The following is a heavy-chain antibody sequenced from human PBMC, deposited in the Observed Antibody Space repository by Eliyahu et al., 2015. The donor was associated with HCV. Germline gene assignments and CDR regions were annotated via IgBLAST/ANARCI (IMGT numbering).Heavy chain of an antibody. CDR2: INHSGST. Sequence: QVQLQQWGAGLLKPSETLSLTCAVYGGSFXGYYWSWIRQPPGKGLEWIGEINHSGSTNYNPSLKSRVTISVDTSKNQFSLKLSSVTAADTAVYYCAREEGSGWLEGWFDPWGQGTLVTVSS. CDR3: AREEGSGWLEGWFDP. CDR1: GGSFXGYY. D-gene: IGHD6-19*01. J-gene: IGHJ5*02. V-gene: IGHV4-34*01.